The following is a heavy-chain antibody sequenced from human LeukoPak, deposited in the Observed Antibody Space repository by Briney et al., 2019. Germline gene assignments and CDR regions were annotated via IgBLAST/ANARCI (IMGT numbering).Heavy chain of an antibody. D-gene: IGHD2-15*01. CDR2: IKQDGSEK. CDR1: GFIFSSFW. Sequence: EPGGPLRLSCDASGFIFSSFWMTWVRQAPGKGLEWVANIKQDGSEKYYVDSVKGRFTISRDNAKNSLYLQMNSLRVEDTAVYYCARDPPKWLQLPLLWGQGTLVTVSS. J-gene: IGHJ4*02. V-gene: IGHV3-7*01. CDR3: ARDPPKWLQLPLL.